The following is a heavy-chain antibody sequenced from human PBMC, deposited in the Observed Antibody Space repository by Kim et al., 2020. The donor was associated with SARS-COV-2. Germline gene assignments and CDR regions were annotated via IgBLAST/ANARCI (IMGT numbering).Heavy chain of an antibody. D-gene: IGHD6-13*01. Sequence: YYAYSVKGRFTISRDNAQTSLYLQMNSLRAEDTAVYYCAGDSSWNEGFDYWGQGTLVTVSS. J-gene: IGHJ4*02. V-gene: IGHV3-21*01. CDR3: AGDSSWNEGFDY.